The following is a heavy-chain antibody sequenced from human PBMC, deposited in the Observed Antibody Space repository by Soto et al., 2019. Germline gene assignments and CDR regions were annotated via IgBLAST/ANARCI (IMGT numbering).Heavy chain of an antibody. CDR1: GFTCSSYS. J-gene: IGHJ6*02. Sequence: GGSLRVSCAASGFTCSSYSMNWVRQAPGKGLEWVSSISSSSSYIYYADSVKGRFTISRDNAKNSLYLQVNSLRAEDTAVYYCTYCSSTSCYLFYYYYGMDVWGQGTTVTVSS. CDR3: TYCSSTSCYLFYYYYGMDV. D-gene: IGHD2-2*01. V-gene: IGHV3-21*01. CDR2: ISSSSSYI.